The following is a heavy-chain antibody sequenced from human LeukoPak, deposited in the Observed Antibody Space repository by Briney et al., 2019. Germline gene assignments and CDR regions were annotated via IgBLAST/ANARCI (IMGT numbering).Heavy chain of an antibody. CDR1: GFTFSSYS. Sequence: TGGSLRLSCAASGFTFSSYSMNWVRQAPGKGLEWVAVISYDGSNKYYADSVKGRFTISRDNSKNTLYLQMNSLRAEDTAVYYCAKGRGVVTAIWDYYFDYWGQGTLVTVSS. V-gene: IGHV3-30*18. D-gene: IGHD2-21*02. J-gene: IGHJ4*02. CDR2: ISYDGSNK. CDR3: AKGRGVVTAIWDYYFDY.